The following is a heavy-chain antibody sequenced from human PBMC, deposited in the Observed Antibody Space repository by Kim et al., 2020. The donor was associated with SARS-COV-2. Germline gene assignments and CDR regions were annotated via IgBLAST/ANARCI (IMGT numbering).Heavy chain of an antibody. V-gene: IGHV3-7*01. J-gene: IGHJ4*02. CDR3: STPFSPLDY. CDR1: GFTFSSYW. Sequence: GGSLRLSCAASGFTFSSYWMSWVRQAPGKGLEWVANIKQDGSERYYVDSVKGRFTISRDNAKNSLYLQMNSLRVEDTAVYYCSTPFSPLDYVGQGNLVTV. CDR2: IKQDGSER. D-gene: IGHD3-16*01.